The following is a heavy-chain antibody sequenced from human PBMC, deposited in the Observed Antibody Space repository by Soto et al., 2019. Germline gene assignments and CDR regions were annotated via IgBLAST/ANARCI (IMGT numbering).Heavy chain of an antibody. Sequence: PSETLSLTCTVSGDSINRDAYYWAWIRQPPGKGLEWIATIYYSGTTTFYNPSLESRVTISVHTSKNQFSLNLTSVTATDTALYYCARKVTRPIDAFDIWGQGTKVT. D-gene: IGHD2-21*02. CDR2: IYYSGTTT. CDR1: GDSINRDAYY. V-gene: IGHV4-39*01. CDR3: ARKVTRPIDAFDI. J-gene: IGHJ3*02.